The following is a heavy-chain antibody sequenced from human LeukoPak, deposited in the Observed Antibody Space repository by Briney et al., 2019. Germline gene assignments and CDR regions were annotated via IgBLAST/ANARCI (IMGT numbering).Heavy chain of an antibody. CDR2: INPSGGST. J-gene: IGHJ4*02. CDR3: ARDIYGSGSYYPGDY. V-gene: IGHV1-46*01. CDR1: GYTFTSYY. Sequence: ASVKVSCKASGYTFTSYYMHWVRQAPGQGLEWMGIINPSGGSTSYAQKFQGRVTMTRDTSTSTVYMELSSLRSEDTAVYYCARDIYGSGSYYPGDYWGQGTLVTVSS. D-gene: IGHD3-10*01.